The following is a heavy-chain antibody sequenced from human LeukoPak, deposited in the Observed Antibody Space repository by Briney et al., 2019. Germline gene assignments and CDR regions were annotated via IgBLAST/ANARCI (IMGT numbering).Heavy chain of an antibody. CDR2: ISGSGGST. D-gene: IGHD3-3*01. Sequence: GGSLRLSCAASGFTFSSYAMSWVRQAPGKGLEWVSAISGSGGSTYYADSVKGRFTISRDNSKNTLYLQMNSLRAEDTAVYYCAKAITYYDFWSGYSYFDYWGQGTLVTVSS. V-gene: IGHV3-23*01. CDR1: GFTFSSYA. J-gene: IGHJ4*02. CDR3: AKAITYYDFWSGYSYFDY.